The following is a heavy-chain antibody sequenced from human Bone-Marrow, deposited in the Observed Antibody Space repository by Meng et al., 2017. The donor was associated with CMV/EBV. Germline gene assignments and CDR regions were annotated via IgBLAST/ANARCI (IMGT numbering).Heavy chain of an antibody. V-gene: IGHV4-39*07. CDR1: GGSISSSSYY. CDR3: ARGTYYDIPFDY. J-gene: IGHJ4*02. Sequence: SETLSLTCTVSGGSISSSSYYWGWIRQPPGKGLEWIGSIYYSGSTYYNPSLKSRVTISVDTSKNQSSLKLSSVTAADTAVYYCARGTYYDIPFDYWGQGTLVTVSS. CDR2: IYYSGST. D-gene: IGHD3-9*01.